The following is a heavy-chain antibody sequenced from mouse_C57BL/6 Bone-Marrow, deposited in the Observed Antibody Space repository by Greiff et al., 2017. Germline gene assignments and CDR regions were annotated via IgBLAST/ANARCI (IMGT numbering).Heavy chain of an antibody. CDR2: IDPSDSYT. CDR1: GYTFTSYW. CDR3: ARWGLLLRGAWFAY. Sequence: QVQLKQPGAELVKPGASVKLSCKASGYTFTSYWMQWVKQRPGQGLEWIGEIDPSDSYTNYNQKFKGKATLTVDTSSSTAYMQLSSLTSEDSAVYYCARWGLLLRGAWFAYWGQGTLVTVSA. D-gene: IGHD1-1*01. V-gene: IGHV1-50*01. J-gene: IGHJ3*01.